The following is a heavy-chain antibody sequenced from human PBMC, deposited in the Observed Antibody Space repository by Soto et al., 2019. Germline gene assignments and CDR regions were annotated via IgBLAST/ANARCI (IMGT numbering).Heavy chain of an antibody. V-gene: IGHV4-39*01. CDR1: GGSISSSSYY. Sequence: SQTLSLTCTVSGGSISSSSYYWGWIRQPPGKGLEWIGSIYYSGSTYYNPSLKSRVTISVDTSKNQFSLKLSSVTAADTAVYYCARHETTILDPGNWFDPWGQGTLVTVSS. CDR2: IYYSGST. J-gene: IGHJ5*02. CDR3: ARHETTILDPGNWFDP. D-gene: IGHD3-3*01.